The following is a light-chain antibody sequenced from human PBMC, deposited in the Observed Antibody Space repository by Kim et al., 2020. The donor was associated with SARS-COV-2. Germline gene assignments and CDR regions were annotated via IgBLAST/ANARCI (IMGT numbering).Light chain of an antibody. J-gene: IGLJ2*01. V-gene: IGLV2-14*03. CDR3: TSYTVIGAVI. CDR2: DLI. CDR1: SSDVGGYNY. Sequence: GQSITISFTGNSSDVGGYNYVSWYQQLPGKVPKLMIYDLIERPSGVSNRFSGSKSGNTAYLTISGLQAEDEADYYCTSYTVIGAVIFGGGTQLTVL.